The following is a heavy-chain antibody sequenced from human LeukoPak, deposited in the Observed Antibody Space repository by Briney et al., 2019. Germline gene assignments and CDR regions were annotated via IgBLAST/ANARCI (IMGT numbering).Heavy chain of an antibody. V-gene: IGHV3-30*02. J-gene: IGHJ5*02. CDR2: IRYDESNK. CDR1: GFTFSGYG. D-gene: IGHD3-10*01. CDR3: AKPLWFGESP. Sequence: GGSLRLSCAASGFTFSGYGMHWVRQAPGKGLEWVAFIRYDESNKYYADSVKGRFTISRDNSKNTLYLQMNSLRAEDTAVYYCAKPLWFGESPWGQGTLVTVSS.